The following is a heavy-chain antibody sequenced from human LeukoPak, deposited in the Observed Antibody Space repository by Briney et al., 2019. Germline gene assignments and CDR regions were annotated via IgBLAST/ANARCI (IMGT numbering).Heavy chain of an antibody. V-gene: IGHV1-18*04. D-gene: IGHD3-10*01. Sequence: ASVKVSCKASGYTFTGYYMHWVRQAPGQGLEWMGWISAYNGNTNYAQKLQGRVTMTTDTSTSTAYMEMSRLRSDETAVYYCARDKVTMVRGVPRRTTDYYSYSYMDVWGKGTTVTVSS. CDR1: GYTFTGYY. CDR3: ARDKVTMVRGVPRRTTDYYSYSYMDV. J-gene: IGHJ6*03. CDR2: ISAYNGNT.